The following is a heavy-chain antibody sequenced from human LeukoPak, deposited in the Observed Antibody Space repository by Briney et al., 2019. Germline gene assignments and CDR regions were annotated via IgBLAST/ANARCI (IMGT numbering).Heavy chain of an antibody. CDR1: GGSFSGYY. CDR3: ARVMLTGYSNWFDP. CDR2: INHSGST. D-gene: IGHD3-9*01. J-gene: IGHJ5*02. V-gene: IGHV4-34*01. Sequence: PSETLSLTCAVYGGSFSGYYWSWIRQPPGKGLEWIGEINHSGSTNYNPSLKSRVTISVDTSKNQFSLKLSSVTAADTAVYYCARVMLTGYSNWFDPWGQGTLVTVSS.